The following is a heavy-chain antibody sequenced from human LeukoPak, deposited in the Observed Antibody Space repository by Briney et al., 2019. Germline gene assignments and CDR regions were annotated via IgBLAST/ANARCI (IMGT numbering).Heavy chain of an antibody. V-gene: IGHV3-53*05. CDR2: IYSGGST. CDR1: GFSVSSNY. J-gene: IGHJ4*02. CDR3: TDTVAG. Sequence: GGSLRLSCVASGFSVSSNYVTWVRQPPGKGLEWVSVIYSGGSTYYADSVKGRFTISRDNSKNTLYLQMNSLRVEDTAVYYCTDTVAGWGQGTLVTVSS. D-gene: IGHD4-23*01.